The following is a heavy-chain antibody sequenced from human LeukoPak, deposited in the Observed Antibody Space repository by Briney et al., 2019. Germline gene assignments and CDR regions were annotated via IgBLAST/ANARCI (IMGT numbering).Heavy chain of an antibody. D-gene: IGHD4-17*01. J-gene: IGHJ6*02. V-gene: IGHV3-23*01. CDR2: TSGSGGST. CDR3: PKDGGGHYDDYPHYRGMEV. CDR1: GFTFSSHA. Sequence: GGSLRLSCAASGFTFSSHAMSWVRQAPGKGLEWVSSTSGSGGSTYYADSVKGRFTVSRDSSKNTLYLQMNSLRAEDTAVYYCPKDGGGHYDDYPHYRGMEVWGQGTMVTVSS.